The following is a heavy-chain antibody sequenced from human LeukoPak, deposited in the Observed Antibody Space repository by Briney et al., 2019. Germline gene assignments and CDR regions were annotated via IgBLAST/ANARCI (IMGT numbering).Heavy chain of an antibody. CDR2: IYYSGLT. CDR1: GCSISSYY. V-gene: IGHV4-59*08. CDR3: ARWDSSAWFYDF. D-gene: IGHD6-19*01. J-gene: IGHJ4*02. Sequence: PSETLSLTCTGSGCSISSYYWSWIRQPPGKALEWIAYIYYSGLTNYNPSIKSRVTISVDTSKNQFSMELSSVSAADTAVYYCARWDSSAWFYDFWGQGTLVTVSS.